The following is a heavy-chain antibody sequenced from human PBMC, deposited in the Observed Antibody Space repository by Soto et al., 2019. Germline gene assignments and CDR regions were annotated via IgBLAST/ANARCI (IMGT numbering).Heavy chain of an antibody. CDR1: GGSVSSHY. D-gene: IGHD2-2*01. J-gene: IGHJ5*02. Sequence: SETLSLTCTVSGGSVSSHYWSWIRQPPGKGLEWIGHIYHSGRTYYNPSLKSRVGILVDTSKNQFSLNLNSVTAADTAVYYCARVSNIVLLPAAVSLDPWGPGTLVSVS. CDR2: IYHSGRT. V-gene: IGHV4-59*06. CDR3: ARVSNIVLLPAAVSLDP.